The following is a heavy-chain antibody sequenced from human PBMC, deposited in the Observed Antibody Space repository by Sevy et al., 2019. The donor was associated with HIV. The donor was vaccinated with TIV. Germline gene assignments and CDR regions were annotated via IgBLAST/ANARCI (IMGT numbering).Heavy chain of an antibody. V-gene: IGHV3-11*04. CDR2: ISSSGSTI. Sequence: GGSLRLSCAASGFTFSDYYMSWIRQAPGKGLEWVSYISSSGSTIYYADSVKGRFTISRDNAKNSLFLPMNSLRAEDTAVYYCARERPNDDFWSGYYTAYNYGMDVWGQGTTVTVSS. D-gene: IGHD3-3*01. CDR3: ARERPNDDFWSGYYTAYNYGMDV. CDR1: GFTFSDYY. J-gene: IGHJ6*02.